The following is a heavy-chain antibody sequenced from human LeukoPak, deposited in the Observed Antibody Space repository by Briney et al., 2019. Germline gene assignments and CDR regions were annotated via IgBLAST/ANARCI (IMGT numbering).Heavy chain of an antibody. CDR3: ASSLPYYYGSGSTSFDY. V-gene: IGHV4-4*09. Sequence: SETLSLTCTVSGGSISSYYWSWIRQPPGKGLEWIGYIYTSGSTNYNPSLKSRVTISVDTSKNQFSLKLSSVTAADTAVYYCASSLPYYYGSGSTSFDYWGQGTLVTVSS. CDR2: IYTSGST. J-gene: IGHJ4*02. D-gene: IGHD3-10*01. CDR1: GGSISSYY.